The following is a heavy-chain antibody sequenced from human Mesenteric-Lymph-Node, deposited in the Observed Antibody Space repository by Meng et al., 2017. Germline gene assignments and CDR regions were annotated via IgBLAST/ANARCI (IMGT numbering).Heavy chain of an antibody. V-gene: IGHV4-39*07. CDR3: ARDKRMSGWYGGRNNFDY. Sequence: SETLSRTCTVSGGSISSSSYYWGWIRQPPGKGLEWIGRSYYSGSTYYNPSLKSRVTISGATSKNQFSLKLSSVTAADTAVYSCARDKRMSGWYGGRNNFDYWGQGTLVTVSS. J-gene: IGHJ4*02. D-gene: IGHD6-19*01. CDR1: GGSISSSSYY. CDR2: SYYSGST.